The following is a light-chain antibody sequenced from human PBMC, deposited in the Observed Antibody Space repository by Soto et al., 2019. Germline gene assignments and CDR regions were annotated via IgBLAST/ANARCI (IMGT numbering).Light chain of an antibody. CDR3: QQRSNWPPIT. CDR2: DAS. J-gene: IGKJ5*01. CDR1: QSVISN. V-gene: IGKV3-11*01. Sequence: EVVMTQSRVTLSVSPGESVTHSGRASQSVISNLAWYQQKHGQAPRLLLYDASNRATGIPARFSGSGSGTDFTLTISSLESEDFAVYYCQQRSNWPPITFGQGRRLAI.